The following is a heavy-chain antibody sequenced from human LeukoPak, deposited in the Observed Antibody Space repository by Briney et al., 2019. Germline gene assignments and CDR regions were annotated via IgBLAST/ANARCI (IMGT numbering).Heavy chain of an antibody. CDR3: ARSPLPYHSSTWWDV. D-gene: IGHD6-13*01. Sequence: GASVKVSCKASGYTFTSYGISWVRQAPGQGLEWMGWISAYNGNTNYVQKLQGRATMTTDTSTSTAYMELRSLRSDDTAVYYCARSPLPYHSSTWWDVWGKGTTVTVSS. J-gene: IGHJ6*03. CDR2: ISAYNGNT. CDR1: GYTFTSYG. V-gene: IGHV1-18*01.